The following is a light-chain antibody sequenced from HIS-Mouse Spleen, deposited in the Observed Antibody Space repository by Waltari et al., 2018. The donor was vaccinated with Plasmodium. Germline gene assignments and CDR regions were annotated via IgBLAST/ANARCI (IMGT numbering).Light chain of an antibody. CDR2: GAS. Sequence: EIVMTQSPATLSVSPGERAPLSCRASQGFSSNLAWYQQKPGQAPRLLIYGASTRATGIPARFSGSGSGTEFTLTISSLQSEDFAVYYCQQYNNWSFTFGPGTKVDIK. CDR1: QGFSSN. J-gene: IGKJ3*01. CDR3: QQYNNWSFT. V-gene: IGKV3-15*01.